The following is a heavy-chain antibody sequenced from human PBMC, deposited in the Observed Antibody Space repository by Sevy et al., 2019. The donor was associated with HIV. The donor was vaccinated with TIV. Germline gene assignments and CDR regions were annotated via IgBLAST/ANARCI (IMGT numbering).Heavy chain of an antibody. V-gene: IGHV4-61*01. J-gene: IGHJ6*02. CDR2: VFYFGST. CDR1: AMSVSSANDY. CDR3: GRDQYYDVLTGLYAIDV. D-gene: IGHD3-9*01. Sequence: SETLSLTCSVSAMSVSSANDYWTWIRQPPGKGLECIGHVFYFGSTNYNPSLKSRVTISLDTSKRQFSLRLTSVTAADTAVYYCGRDQYYDVLTGLYAIDVWDQGTTVTVSS.